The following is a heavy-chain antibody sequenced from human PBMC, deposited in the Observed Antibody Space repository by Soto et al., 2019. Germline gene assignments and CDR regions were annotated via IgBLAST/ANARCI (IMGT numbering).Heavy chain of an antibody. Sequence: PGGSLRLSCAASGFTFSSYGMHWVRQAPGKGLEWVAVIWYDGSNKYYADSVKGRFTISRDNSKNTLYLQMNSLRAEDTAVYYCARSVTMVRGNWFDPWGQGTLVTVSS. D-gene: IGHD3-10*01. V-gene: IGHV3-33*01. CDR3: ARSVTMVRGNWFDP. J-gene: IGHJ5*02. CDR1: GFTFSSYG. CDR2: IWYDGSNK.